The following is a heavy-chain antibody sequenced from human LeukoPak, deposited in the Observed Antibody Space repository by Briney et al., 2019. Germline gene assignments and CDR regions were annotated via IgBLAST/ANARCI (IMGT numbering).Heavy chain of an antibody. Sequence: GGSLRLSCAASGFTFDDYTMHWVRQAPGKGLEWVSLISWDGGSTYYADSVKGRFTISRDNAKNSLYLQMNSLRAEDTAVYYCARDRISGYDSIRYFDYWGQGTLVTVSS. D-gene: IGHD5-12*01. J-gene: IGHJ4*02. CDR3: ARDRISGYDSIRYFDY. CDR2: ISWDGGST. V-gene: IGHV3-43*01. CDR1: GFTFDDYT.